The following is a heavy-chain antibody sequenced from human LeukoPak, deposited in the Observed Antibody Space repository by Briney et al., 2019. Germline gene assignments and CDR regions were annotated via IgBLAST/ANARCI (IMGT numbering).Heavy chain of an antibody. CDR1: GGSISGSSFY. CDR3: ARAEPRGHHWFDP. CDR2: LYYSGST. D-gene: IGHD1-14*01. Sequence: PSETLSLTCTVSGGSISGSSFYWGWIRQPPGKGLEWIGSLYYSGSTYYNSSLKSRVTISVDTSKNQFSLNLISVTATDAAVYYCARAEPRGHHWFDPWGQGTLVTVSS. J-gene: IGHJ5*02. V-gene: IGHV4-39*01.